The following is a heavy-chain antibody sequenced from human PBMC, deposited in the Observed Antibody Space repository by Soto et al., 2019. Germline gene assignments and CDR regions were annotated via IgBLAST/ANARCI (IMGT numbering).Heavy chain of an antibody. Sequence: EVQLVESGGGLVQPGGSLRLSCAASGFTFSSYWMHWVRQAPGKGLVWVSRINSDGSSTSYADSVKGRFTISRDNAKNTPYLQMDSVGADDTTVYYCAIRAGYSGSSGYFDYGGQGTQVTVSS. CDR1: GFTFSSYW. D-gene: IGHD3-22*01. J-gene: IGHJ4*02. CDR3: AIRAGYSGSSGYFDY. CDR2: INSDGSST. V-gene: IGHV3-74*01.